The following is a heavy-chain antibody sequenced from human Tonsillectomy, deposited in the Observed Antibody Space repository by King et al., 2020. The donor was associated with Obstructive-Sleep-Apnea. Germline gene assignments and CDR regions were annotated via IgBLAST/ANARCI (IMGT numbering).Heavy chain of an antibody. CDR3: ARDREIFGEEYYFDY. V-gene: IGHV4-39*07. D-gene: IGHD3-3*01. CDR1: GGSISSSSYY. CDR2: IYYSGST. J-gene: IGHJ4*02. Sequence: QLQESGPGLVKPSETLSLTCTVSGGSISSSSYYWGWIRQPPGRGLEWIGSIYYSGSTYYNPSLKSRVTISVDTSKNQFSLKLSSVTAADTAVYYCARDREIFGEEYYFDYWGQGTLVTVSS.